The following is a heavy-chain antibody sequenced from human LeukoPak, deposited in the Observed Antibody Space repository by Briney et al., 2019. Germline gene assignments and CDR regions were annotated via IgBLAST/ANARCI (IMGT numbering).Heavy chain of an antibody. Sequence: PGGSLRLSCAASGFTFSSYWMHWVRQAPGKGLVWISRIDSDVITTTYADSVKGRFTISRDNAKNTLFPQKNSLRAEDTAVYYCARSAYTTSRLDVWGKGTTVTVSS. J-gene: IGHJ6*04. CDR2: IDSDVITT. CDR1: GFTFSSYW. V-gene: IGHV3-74*01. D-gene: IGHD6-6*01. CDR3: ARSAYTTSRLDV.